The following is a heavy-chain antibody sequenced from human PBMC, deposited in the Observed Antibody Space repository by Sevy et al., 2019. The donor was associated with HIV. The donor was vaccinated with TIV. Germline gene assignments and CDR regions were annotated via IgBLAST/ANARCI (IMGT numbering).Heavy chain of an antibody. CDR3: ARGTCVGGDCSYFDY. CDR2: INHSGST. V-gene: IGHV4-34*01. J-gene: IGHJ4*02. CDR1: GGSFSAYY. Sequence: SETLSLTCAVYGGSFSAYYWSWIRQSPGKGLEWIGEINHSGSTNYNPSLKSRVTISVDMSKNQFSLKLSSVTAADTAVFYSARGTCVGGDCSYFDYWGQGTLVTVSS. D-gene: IGHD2-21*02.